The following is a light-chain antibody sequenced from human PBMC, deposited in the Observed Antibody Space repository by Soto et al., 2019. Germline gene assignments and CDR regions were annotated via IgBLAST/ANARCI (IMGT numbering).Light chain of an antibody. J-gene: IGKJ5*01. CDR2: GAS. Sequence: DIQMTQSPSSLSASVGDRVTITCRASQSISTYLNWYQQKPGKAPKLLIYGASSLQSGVPSRFSGSGSGTDFTLTISSLQPEDFATYYCQQSYSTAPTFGQGTRLEIK. V-gene: IGKV1-39*01. CDR1: QSISTY. CDR3: QQSYSTAPT.